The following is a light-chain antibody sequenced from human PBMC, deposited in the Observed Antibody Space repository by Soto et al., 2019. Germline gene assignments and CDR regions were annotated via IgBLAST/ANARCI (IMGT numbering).Light chain of an antibody. CDR2: KAS. Sequence: DIQMTQSPSTLSASVGDRVTITCRASQSISSWLAWYQQKPGKAPKLLIYKASSLESGVPSRFSGSGSGTEFTLTISSLLPDDFATYYCQQQNSFPVTFGGGTKVDIK. CDR1: QSISSW. J-gene: IGKJ4*01. V-gene: IGKV1-5*03. CDR3: QQQNSFPVT.